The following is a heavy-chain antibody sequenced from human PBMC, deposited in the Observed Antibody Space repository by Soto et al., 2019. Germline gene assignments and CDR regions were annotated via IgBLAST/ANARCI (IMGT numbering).Heavy chain of an antibody. Sequence: GGSLRLSCAASGFTFSNYWMHWVRQAPGKGLVWVSRMNSDGSTTNYADSVEGRFTISRDNAKNTLYLQMNSLRAEDTAVFYCARSHLYYDSSGYPDYWGQGTLVTVSS. CDR2: MNSDGSTT. D-gene: IGHD3-22*01. CDR3: ARSHLYYDSSGYPDY. J-gene: IGHJ4*02. V-gene: IGHV3-74*01. CDR1: GFTFSNYW.